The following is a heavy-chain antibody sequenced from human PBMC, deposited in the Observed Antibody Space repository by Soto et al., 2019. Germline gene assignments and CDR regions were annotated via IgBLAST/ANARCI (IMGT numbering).Heavy chain of an antibody. D-gene: IGHD5-12*01. J-gene: IGHJ6*03. Sequence: PPASVKVSCKASGYTFTGYYMHWVRQAPGQGLEWMGWINPNSGGTNYAQKFQGWVTMTRDTSISTAYMELSRLRSYDTAVYYCARSGGYSGYEPNYHYYYMDVWGKGTTVTVSS. V-gene: IGHV1-2*04. CDR3: ARSGGYSGYEPNYHYYYMDV. CDR2: INPNSGGT. CDR1: GYTFTGYY.